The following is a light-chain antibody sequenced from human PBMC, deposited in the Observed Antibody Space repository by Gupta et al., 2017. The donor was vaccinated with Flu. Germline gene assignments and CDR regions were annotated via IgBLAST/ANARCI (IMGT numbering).Light chain of an antibody. Sequence: EIMMTQSPATLSVSPGERATLSCRASQSVGSDLAWYQQKPGKAPRLLIHRASTRVTGIPARFSGSGSGSEFTLTISSMQSEDFAVYYCQQYNYWRTFGPGTKVEL. CDR2: RAS. CDR3: QQYNYWRT. J-gene: IGKJ1*01. V-gene: IGKV3-15*01. CDR1: QSVGSD.